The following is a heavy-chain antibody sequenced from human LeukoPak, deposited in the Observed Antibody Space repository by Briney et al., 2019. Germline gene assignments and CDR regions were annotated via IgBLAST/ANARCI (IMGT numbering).Heavy chain of an antibody. J-gene: IGHJ4*02. CDR3: AKDGYGDYDY. D-gene: IGHD4-17*01. CDR2: ISGDGGST. Sequence: GGSLRLSCAASGFTFDDYAMHWVRQAPGKGLEWVSLISGDGGSTYYADSVKGRFTISRDNSKNSLCLQMNSLRTDDTAFYYCAKDGYGDYDYWGQGTLVTVSS. CDR1: GFTFDDYA. V-gene: IGHV3-43*02.